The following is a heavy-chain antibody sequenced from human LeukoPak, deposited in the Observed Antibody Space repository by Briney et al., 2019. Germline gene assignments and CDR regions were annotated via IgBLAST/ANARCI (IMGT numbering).Heavy chain of an antibody. CDR1: GFTFSSYS. D-gene: IGHD3-3*01. CDR3: ARDQSSYYDFWSGYSAENWFDP. Sequence: PGGSLRLSCAASGFTFSSYSMNWVRQTPGKGLEWVSSISSSSNYIYYADSVKGRFTISRDNAKNSLYLQMDSLRAEDTAVYYCARDQSSYYDFWSGYSAENWFDPWGQGTLVTVSS. J-gene: IGHJ5*02. V-gene: IGHV3-21*01. CDR2: ISSSSNYI.